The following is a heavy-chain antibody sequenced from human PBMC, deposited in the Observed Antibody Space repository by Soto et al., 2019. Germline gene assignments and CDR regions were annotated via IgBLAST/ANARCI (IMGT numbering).Heavy chain of an antibody. Sequence: GGSLRLSCAASGFTFSSYAMSWVRQAPGKGLEWVSAISGSGGSTYYADSVKGRFTISRDNSKNTLYLQMNSLRAEDTAVYYCASSDDSGTTVTTLNFGYYGMDVWGQGTTVTVSS. D-gene: IGHD4-17*01. V-gene: IGHV3-23*01. CDR1: GFTFSSYA. CDR2: ISGSGGST. CDR3: ASSDDSGTTVTTLNFGYYGMDV. J-gene: IGHJ6*02.